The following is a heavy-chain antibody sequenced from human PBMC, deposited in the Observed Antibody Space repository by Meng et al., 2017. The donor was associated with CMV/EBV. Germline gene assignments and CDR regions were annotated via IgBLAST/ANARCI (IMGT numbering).Heavy chain of an antibody. CDR3: ARPLWSGYYYGMDV. D-gene: IGHD3-3*01. V-gene: IGHV3-74*01. Sequence: GESLKISCAASGFTFSSYWMHWVRQAPGKGLVWVSRINSDGSSTSYADSVKGRFTISRDNAKNTLYLQMNSLRAEDTAVYYCARPLWSGYYYGMDVWGQGTTGT. CDR2: INSDGSST. J-gene: IGHJ6*02. CDR1: GFTFSSYW.